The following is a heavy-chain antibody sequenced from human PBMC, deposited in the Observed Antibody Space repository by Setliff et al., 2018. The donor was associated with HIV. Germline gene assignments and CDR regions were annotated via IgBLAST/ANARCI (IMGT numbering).Heavy chain of an antibody. D-gene: IGHD5-12*01. CDR1: GYTFTNYY. CDR2: INPNNGDT. CDR3: VRGKFRATWSLFADQYFDF. V-gene: IGHV1-2*02. J-gene: IGHJ4*02. Sequence: ASVKVSCKASGYTFTNYYIHWVRQSPGQGLEWMGWINPNNGDTEYEQKFQGRVTMTRVTSITTVYMGVTRLRSDDTAVYYCVRGKFRATWSLFADQYFDFWGRGTLVTVSS.